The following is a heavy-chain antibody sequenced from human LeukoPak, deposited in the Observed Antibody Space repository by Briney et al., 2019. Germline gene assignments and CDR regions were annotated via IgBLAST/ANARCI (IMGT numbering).Heavy chain of an antibody. V-gene: IGHV3-30-3*01. Sequence: PGGSLRLSCAASGFTFSSYAMHWVRQAPGKGLEWVAVISYDGSNKYYADSVKGRFTISRDNSKNTLYLQMNSLRAEDTAVYYSAREAGTMIIDYWGQGTLVTVSS. CDR1: GFTFSSYA. CDR3: AREAGTMIIDY. CDR2: ISYDGSNK. J-gene: IGHJ4*02. D-gene: IGHD3-22*01.